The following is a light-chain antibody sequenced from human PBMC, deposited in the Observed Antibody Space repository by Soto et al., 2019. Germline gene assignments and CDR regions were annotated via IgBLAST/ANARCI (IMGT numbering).Light chain of an antibody. J-gene: IGLJ7*01. Sequence: QSVLTQPPSASGTPGQRVSISCSGSRSNIGRNYVYWYQQLPGTAPKLLIQRNNERPSGVPDRFSGSKSGTSVSLAISGLRSEDEATYYCAAWDDTLNGRVFGGGTQLTVL. V-gene: IGLV1-47*01. CDR3: AAWDDTLNGRV. CDR2: RNN. CDR1: RSNIGRNY.